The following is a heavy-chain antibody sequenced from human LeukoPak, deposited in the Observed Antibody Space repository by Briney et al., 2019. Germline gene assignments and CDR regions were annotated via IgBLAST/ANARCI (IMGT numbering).Heavy chain of an antibody. Sequence: SQTLSLTCVISGDSVSSNSAAWNWIRQSPSRGLEWLGRTYYRSKWYHDYAVSVKSRITINPDTSKNQFSLQLNSVTAADTAVYFCARGRVSSSTWHSTYYYYFYMDVWGKGTTVTVSS. CDR1: GDSVSSNSAA. CDR2: TYYRSKWYH. CDR3: ARGRVSSSTWHSTYYYYFYMDV. D-gene: IGHD4-11*01. V-gene: IGHV6-1*01. J-gene: IGHJ6*03.